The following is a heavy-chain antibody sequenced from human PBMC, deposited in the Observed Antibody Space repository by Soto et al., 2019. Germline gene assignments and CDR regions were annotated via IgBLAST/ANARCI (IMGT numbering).Heavy chain of an antibody. CDR1: GVTFNTYH. D-gene: IGHD4-17*01. V-gene: IGHV3-23*01. CDR2: ISGSGGTT. CDR3: EKRLRPAGGPFDY. Sequence: EVQQLESGGGLVQPGGSLRISCAASGVTFNTYHMSWVRQAPGKGLEWVSAISGSGGTTYYAESVKGRFTISRDNXKNTLYLQMDSLRAEDTALYYCEKRLRPAGGPFDYWGQGTLVTVSS. J-gene: IGHJ4*02.